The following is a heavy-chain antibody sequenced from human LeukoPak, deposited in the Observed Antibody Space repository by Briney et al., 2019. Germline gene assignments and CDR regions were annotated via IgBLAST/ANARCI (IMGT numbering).Heavy chain of an antibody. J-gene: IGHJ4*02. CDR1: GFTFNNFG. V-gene: IGHV3-30*02. CDR3: AKNHKAVTISGVPSQGY. CDR2: IGYDESKK. D-gene: IGHD3-3*01. Sequence: GGSLRLSCEASGFTFNNFGMHWVRQAPGKGLEWVAFIGYDESKKYYAESVKGRFTISRDDSKSTLYLQMSALKTEDTAVYYRAKNHKAVTISGVPSQGYWGQGTLVTVSS.